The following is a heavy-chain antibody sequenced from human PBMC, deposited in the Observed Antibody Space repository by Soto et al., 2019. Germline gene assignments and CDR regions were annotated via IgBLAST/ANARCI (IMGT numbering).Heavy chain of an antibody. CDR1: GFTFSRYD. V-gene: IGHV3-13*01. D-gene: IGHD2-15*01. CDR3: ARAAVVPFDY. CDR2: IGTAGDT. J-gene: IGHJ4*02. Sequence: GGSLRLSCAASGFTFSRYDMHWVRQAPGKGLEWVSAIGTAGDTYYPGSVKGRLTISRENAKNSLYLQMNSLRAGDTAVYYCARAAVVPFDYWGQGILVTVSS.